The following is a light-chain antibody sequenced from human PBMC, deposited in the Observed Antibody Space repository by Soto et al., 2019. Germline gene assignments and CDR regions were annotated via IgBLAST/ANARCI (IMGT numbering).Light chain of an antibody. V-gene: IGLV4-69*01. J-gene: IGLJ2*01. CDR1: SGHSTYA. Sequence: QSVLTQSPSASASLGASVKLTCTLSSGHSTYAIAWHQQQPEKGPRYLMKLNSDGSHTKGDGIPDRFSGSSSGAERYLTISGLQSEDAADYSRQTWGTGIVVFGGGTKLTVL. CDR2: LNSDGSH. CDR3: QTWGTGIVV.